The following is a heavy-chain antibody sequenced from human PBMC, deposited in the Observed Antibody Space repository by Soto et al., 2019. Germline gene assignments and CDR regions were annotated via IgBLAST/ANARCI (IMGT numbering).Heavy chain of an antibody. CDR2: ISGSGGST. CDR3: AKDYYDSSGYSYFDY. J-gene: IGHJ4*02. CDR1: GSTFSNYA. V-gene: IGHV3-23*01. Sequence: PGGSLRLSCAASGSTFSNYAMSWVRQPPGKGLEWVSAISGSGGSTYYADSVKGRFTISRDNSKNMLYLQMNSVRAEDTAVYYCAKDYYDSSGYSYFDYWGQGTQVTVSS. D-gene: IGHD3-22*01.